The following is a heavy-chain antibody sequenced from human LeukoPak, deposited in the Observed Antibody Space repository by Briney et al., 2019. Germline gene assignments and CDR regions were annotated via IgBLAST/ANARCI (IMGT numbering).Heavy chain of an antibody. V-gene: IGHV4-34*01. J-gene: IGHJ4*02. Sequence: PSETLSPTCAVYGGSFGGYYWGWIRHPPGKRLEWIGEINHSGSTNYNPSLKSRVTISVDSSKNQFSLKLSSVSAADTAVYYCARCTRITMVRGVIITGIYYFDYWGQGTLVTVSS. CDR3: ARCTRITMVRGVIITGIYYFDY. CDR2: INHSGST. D-gene: IGHD3-10*01. CDR1: GGSFGGYY.